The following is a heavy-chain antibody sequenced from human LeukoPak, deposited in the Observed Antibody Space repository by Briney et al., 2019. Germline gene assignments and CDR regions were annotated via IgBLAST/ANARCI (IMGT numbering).Heavy chain of an antibody. V-gene: IGHV4-61*01. CDR2: IYHSGST. CDR3: TSYDFWSGWFDY. J-gene: IGHJ4*02. D-gene: IGHD3-3*01. CDR1: GGSISSGSYY. Sequence: PSETLSLTCTVSGGSISSGSYYWSWIRQPPGKGLEWIGYIYHSGSTNYNPSLKSRVTISVDTSKNQFSLKLSSVTAADTAVYYCTSYDFWSGWFDYWGQGTLATVSS.